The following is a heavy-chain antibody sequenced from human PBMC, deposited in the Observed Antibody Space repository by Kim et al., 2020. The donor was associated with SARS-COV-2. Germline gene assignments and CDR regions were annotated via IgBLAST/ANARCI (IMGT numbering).Heavy chain of an antibody. CDR2: IYSEGSKT. CDR1: GFTFSSHS. Sequence: GGSLRLSCVASGFTFSSHSMHWVRQAPGEGLVWVSRIYSEGSKTVYADSVKGRFTISTDNAKRTIYLQMNSLRAEDTAVYYCARTAAAAGGDWGQGTLVTVSS. J-gene: IGHJ4*02. CDR3: ARTAAAAGGD. D-gene: IGHD6-13*01. V-gene: IGHV3-74*01.